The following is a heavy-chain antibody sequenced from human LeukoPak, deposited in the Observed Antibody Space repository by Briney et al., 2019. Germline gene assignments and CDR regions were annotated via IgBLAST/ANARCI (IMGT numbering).Heavy chain of an antibody. V-gene: IGHV1-69*05. D-gene: IGHD3-3*01. Sequence: ASVKVSCKASGGTFSSYAISWVRQAPGQGLEWMGGIIPIFGTANYAQKFQGRVTITTDESTSTAYMELSGLRSEDTAVYYCARARYCDFWSGFDYWGQGTLVTVSS. CDR3: ARARYCDFWSGFDY. CDR1: GGTFSSYA. J-gene: IGHJ4*02. CDR2: IIPIFGTA.